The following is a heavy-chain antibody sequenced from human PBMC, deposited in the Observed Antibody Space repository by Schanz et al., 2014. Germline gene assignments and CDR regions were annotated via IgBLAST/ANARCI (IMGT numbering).Heavy chain of an antibody. D-gene: IGHD3-3*01. J-gene: IGHJ4*02. CDR3: ARDRRFFDRDDLYYFDT. CDR2: ISVYNHNK. Sequence: QIQLVQSGPEVKKPGATVKVSCKASGYIFINSGISWVRQAPGQGLEWMGWISVYNHNKEYDQKFQGRVTMTADTSTNTAYMELRSLRSDDTAMYCCARDRRFFDRDDLYYFDTWGQGTLVTVSS. CDR1: GYIFINSG. V-gene: IGHV1-18*01.